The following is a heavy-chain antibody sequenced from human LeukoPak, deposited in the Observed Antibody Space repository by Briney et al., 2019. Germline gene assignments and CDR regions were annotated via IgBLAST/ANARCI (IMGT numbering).Heavy chain of an antibody. Sequence: PPETLSLTCAVYGGSFSGYYWSWIRQPPGKGLEWIGEINHSGSTNYNPSLKSRVTISVDTSKNQFSLKLSSVTAADTAVYYCARHTVTRRSAVDYWGQGTLVTVSS. CDR3: ARHTVTRRSAVDY. D-gene: IGHD4-17*01. J-gene: IGHJ4*02. CDR1: GGSFSGYY. CDR2: INHSGST. V-gene: IGHV4-34*01.